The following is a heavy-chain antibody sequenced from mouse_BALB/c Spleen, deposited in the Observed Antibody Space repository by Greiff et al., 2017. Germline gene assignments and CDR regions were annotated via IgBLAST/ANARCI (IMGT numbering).Heavy chain of an antibody. CDR3: ARGLDGYYGGYYAMDY. D-gene: IGHD2-3*01. V-gene: IGHV5-6-5*01. Sequence: EVKVVESGGGLVKPGGSLKLSCAASGFTFSSYAMSWVRQTPEKRLEWVASISSGGSTYYPDSVKGRFTISRDNARNILYLQMSSLRSEDTAMYYCARGLDGYYGGYYAMDYWGQGTSVTVSA. J-gene: IGHJ4*01. CDR2: ISSGGST. CDR1: GFTFSSYA.